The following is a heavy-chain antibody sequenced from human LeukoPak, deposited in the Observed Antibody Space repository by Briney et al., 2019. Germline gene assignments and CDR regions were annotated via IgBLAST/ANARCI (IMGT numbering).Heavy chain of an antibody. CDR3: ARACSGGSCHAGDY. CDR1: GFTFSTYW. J-gene: IGHJ4*02. V-gene: IGHV3-74*01. D-gene: IGHD2-15*01. Sequence: PGGSLRLSCAASGFTFSTYWMHWVRQAPGKGLVWVSRIKPDGSGTNYADSVKGRFTISRDDAKNTLYLQMNCLRAEDTAVYYCARACSGGSCHAGDYWGQGTLVTVSS. CDR2: IKPDGSGT.